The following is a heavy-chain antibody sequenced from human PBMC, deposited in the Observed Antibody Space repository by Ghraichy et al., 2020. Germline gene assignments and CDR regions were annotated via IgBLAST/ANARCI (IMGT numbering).Heavy chain of an antibody. J-gene: IGHJ4*02. CDR2: ISASNGNT. V-gene: IGHV1-18*01. CDR3: ALGAPSDTYYYDLLRY. Sequence: ASVKVSCKASGYTFTSYGISWVRQAPGQGLEWMGWISASNGNTNYAQKLQGRVTMTTDTSTSTAYMELRRLRSDVTAVYYCALGAPSDTYYYDLLRYWGQGTLVTVSS. CDR1: GYTFTSYG. D-gene: IGHD3-22*01.